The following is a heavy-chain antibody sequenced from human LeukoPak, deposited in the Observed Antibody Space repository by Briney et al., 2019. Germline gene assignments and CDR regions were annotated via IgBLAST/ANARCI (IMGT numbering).Heavy chain of an antibody. J-gene: IGHJ5*02. V-gene: IGHV3-30*02. CDR3: AKVGAAAGSGNWFDP. D-gene: IGHD6-13*01. Sequence: PGGSLRLSCAASGFTFSSYGMHWVRQAPGKGLEWVAFIRYDGSNKYYADSVKGRSTISRDNSKNTLYLQMNSLRAEDTAVYYCAKVGAAAGSGNWFDPWGQGTLVTVSS. CDR1: GFTFSSYG. CDR2: IRYDGSNK.